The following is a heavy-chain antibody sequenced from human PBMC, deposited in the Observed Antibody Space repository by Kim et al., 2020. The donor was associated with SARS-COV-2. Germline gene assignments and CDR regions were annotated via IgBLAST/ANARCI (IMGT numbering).Heavy chain of an antibody. Sequence: YYADSVKGRFTISRDNSKNTLYLQMSSLRAEDTAVYYCVRGNGSGSYFHYWGQGTLVTVSS. CDR3: VRGNGSGSYFHY. V-gene: IGHV3-64D*06. J-gene: IGHJ4*02. D-gene: IGHD3-10*01.